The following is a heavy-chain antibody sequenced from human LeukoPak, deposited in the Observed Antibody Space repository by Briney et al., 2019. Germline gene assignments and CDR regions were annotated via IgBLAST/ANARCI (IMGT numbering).Heavy chain of an antibody. CDR2: IYYGGST. J-gene: IGHJ4*02. CDR3: ARLYSGSYYERDY. D-gene: IGHD1-26*01. V-gene: IGHV4-39*01. Sequence: PSETLSLTCTVSGDSISSDIYSWGWIRQPPGKGLEWIGTIYYGGSTYYNPSLKSRVTISVDTSKSQFSLNLSSVTAADTAVYYCARLYSGSYYERDYWGQGTLVTVSS. CDR1: GDSISSDIYS.